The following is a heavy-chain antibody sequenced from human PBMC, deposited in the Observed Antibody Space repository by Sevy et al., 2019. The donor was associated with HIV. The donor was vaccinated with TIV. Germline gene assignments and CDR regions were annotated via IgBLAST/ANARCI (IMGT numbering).Heavy chain of an antibody. CDR3: VKGVAYDNKYLDY. Sequence: GGSLRLSCAVSGFTFTSYAMNWVRQAPGKGLEWVSGVSGSGGSTYYADSVKGRFSISRDNSRNTLYLQINSLRAEDTAVYYCVKGVAYDNKYLDYWGQGTLVTVSS. J-gene: IGHJ4*02. D-gene: IGHD3-22*01. V-gene: IGHV3-23*01. CDR2: VSGSGGST. CDR1: GFTFTSYA.